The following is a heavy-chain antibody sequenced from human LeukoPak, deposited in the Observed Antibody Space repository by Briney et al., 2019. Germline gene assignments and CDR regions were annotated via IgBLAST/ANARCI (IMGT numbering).Heavy chain of an antibody. Sequence: GGSLRLSCTASGFTFSSYWMHWVRQAPGKGLVWVSRINSAGISTNYADSVKGRFTISKDNAKNTLYLQMNSLRAEDTAIYYCGRDIATAVDYWGLGTLVTVSS. CDR3: GRDIATAVDY. V-gene: IGHV3-74*01. CDR2: INSAGIST. D-gene: IGHD6-13*01. CDR1: GFTFSSYW. J-gene: IGHJ4*02.